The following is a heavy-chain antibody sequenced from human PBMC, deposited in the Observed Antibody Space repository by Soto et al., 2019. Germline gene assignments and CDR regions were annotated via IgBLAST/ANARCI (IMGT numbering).Heavy chain of an antibody. Sequence: SVQVSCKASGGTFSSYAISWVRQAPGQGLEWMGGIIPIFGTANYAQKFQGRVTITADESTSTAYMELSSLRSEDTAVYYCARGQNEEYSSFPYLDGMDVWGQGTTVTVSS. D-gene: IGHD6-6*01. CDR2: IIPIFGTA. V-gene: IGHV1-69*13. CDR1: GGTFSSYA. CDR3: ARGQNEEYSSFPYLDGMDV. J-gene: IGHJ6*02.